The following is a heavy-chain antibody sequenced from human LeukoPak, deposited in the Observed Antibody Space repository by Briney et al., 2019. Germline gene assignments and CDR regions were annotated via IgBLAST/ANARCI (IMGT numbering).Heavy chain of an antibody. J-gene: IGHJ4*02. CDR3: ARDLAWGAFDY. D-gene: IGHD7-27*01. CDR2: ISPRGGGT. V-gene: IGHV3-23*01. CDR1: GFTFSNHG. Sequence: PGGSLRLSCAASGFTFSNHGMNWVRQAPGKGLEWLSGISPRGGGTYYADSVKGRFTIPRDDSKNTLSLQMNSLRVEDTAVYYCARDLAWGAFDYWGQGTLVTVSS.